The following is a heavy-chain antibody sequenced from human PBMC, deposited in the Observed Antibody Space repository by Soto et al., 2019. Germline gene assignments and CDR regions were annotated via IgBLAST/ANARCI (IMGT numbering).Heavy chain of an antibody. V-gene: IGHV3-30-3*01. J-gene: IGHJ6*02. Sequence: GGSLRLSCAASGFTFSSYAMHWVRQAPGKGLEWVAVISYDGSNKYYADSVKGRFTISRDNSKNTLDLQMNSLRAEDTAVYYCARDRAGVGYNIDVWGQGTTVTVSS. CDR3: ARDRAGVGYNIDV. D-gene: IGHD5-12*01. CDR2: ISYDGSNK. CDR1: GFTFSSYA.